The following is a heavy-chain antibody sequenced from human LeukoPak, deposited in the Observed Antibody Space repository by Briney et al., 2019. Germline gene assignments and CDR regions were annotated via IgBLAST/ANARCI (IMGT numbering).Heavy chain of an antibody. Sequence: SETLSLTCTVSGGSISSYYWSWIRQPPGKGLEWIGYIYYSGSTNYNPSLKSRVTILVDTSKNQFSLKLSSVTAADTAVYYCARGNFWSGYYPYFDYWGQGTLVTVSS. CDR1: GGSISSYY. D-gene: IGHD3-3*01. CDR3: ARGNFWSGYYPYFDY. CDR2: IYYSGST. J-gene: IGHJ4*02. V-gene: IGHV4-59*01.